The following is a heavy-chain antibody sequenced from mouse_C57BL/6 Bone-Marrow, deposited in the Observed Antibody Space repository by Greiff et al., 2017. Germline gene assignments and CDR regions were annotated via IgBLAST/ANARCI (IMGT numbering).Heavy chain of an antibody. CDR3: ARYTYYDYLYAMDY. D-gene: IGHD2-4*01. V-gene: IGHV1-34*01. Sequence: EVQLQQSGPELVKPGASVKMSCKASGYTFTDYYMHWVKQSPGKSLEWIGHIYPNNGGNGYNQKVKGKATLTVDKSSSTAYMELRSLTSEDSAVYYCARYTYYDYLYAMDYWGQGTSVTVSS. J-gene: IGHJ4*01. CDR2: IYPNNGGN. CDR1: GYTFTDYY.